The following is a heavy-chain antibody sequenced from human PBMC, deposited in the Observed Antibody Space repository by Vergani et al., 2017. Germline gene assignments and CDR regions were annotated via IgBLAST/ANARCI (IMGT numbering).Heavy chain of an antibody. CDR1: GFSSGDYA. D-gene: IGHD5-24*01. CDR3: SRGRGYNFGYSDY. J-gene: IGHJ4*02. Sequence: EVQLVESGGGLVPPGRSLRLSCAASGFSSGDYAMTSVRQAPGKGLEWVAFIRNKAYGGTTEYAASVKGRFTISRDDSKRLAYLQLSGLKTEDTAVYFCSRGRGYNFGYSDYWGQGTLVTVSS. V-gene: IGHV3-49*04. CDR2: IRNKAYGGTT.